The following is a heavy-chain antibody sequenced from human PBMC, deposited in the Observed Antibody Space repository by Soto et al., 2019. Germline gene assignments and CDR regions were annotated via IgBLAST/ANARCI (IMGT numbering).Heavy chain of an antibody. CDR3: ARGGREYYYGTGSYHPFDY. D-gene: IGHD3-10*01. J-gene: IGHJ4*02. V-gene: IGHV1-18*04. CDR2: ISANNGNT. CDR1: GYTFTNYG. Sequence: QIQLVQSGAEVKKPGASVKVSCKTSGYTFTNYGVSWVRQAPGQGPEWMGWISANNGNTNYAPKFQGRVSVTTDTSASTAYMALRDLRSDDKGLYYCARGGREYYYGTGSYHPFDYWGQGTLVTVSS.